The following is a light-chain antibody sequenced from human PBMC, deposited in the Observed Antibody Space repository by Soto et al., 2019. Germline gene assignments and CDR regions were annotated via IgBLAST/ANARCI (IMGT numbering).Light chain of an antibody. J-gene: IGLJ1*01. Sequence: QSALTQPPSVSGSPGQSVTISCTGSSSDVGSHNRVSWYQQPPGTAPKLMIYDVSNRPSGVPDRFSGSKSGNTASLTISGLQAEDEAGYYCSSYTSSSTYVFGTGTKVTVL. CDR3: SSYTSSSTYV. V-gene: IGLV2-18*02. CDR2: DVS. CDR1: SSDVGSHNR.